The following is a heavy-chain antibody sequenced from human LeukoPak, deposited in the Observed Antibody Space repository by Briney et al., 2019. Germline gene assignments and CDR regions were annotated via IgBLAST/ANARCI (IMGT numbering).Heavy chain of an antibody. CDR2: ISLDGSKK. J-gene: IGHJ4*02. D-gene: IGHD5-12*01. Sequence: GRSLRLSCAASGFTFSSNVMHWVRQAPGKGLEWVAIISLDGSKKYYADSVKGRFTISRDNSKNTLYLQMNSLRAEDTAVYYCARGFDSGYDFGYWGQGTLVTVSP. CDR1: GFTFSSNV. V-gene: IGHV3-30-3*01. CDR3: ARGFDSGYDFGY.